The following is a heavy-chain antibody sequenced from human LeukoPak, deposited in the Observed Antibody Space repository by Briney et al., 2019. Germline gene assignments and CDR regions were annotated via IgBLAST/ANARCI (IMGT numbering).Heavy chain of an antibody. CDR3: ARILSDSSGWYVIDY. Sequence: ESGPTLVNPTQTLTLTCTFSGFSLSTSGMCVSWIRQPPGKALEWLARIDWDDDKYYSTSLKTRLTISKDTSKNQVVLTMTNMDPVDTATYYCARILSDSSGWYVIDYWGQGTLVTVSS. J-gene: IGHJ4*02. D-gene: IGHD6-19*01. V-gene: IGHV2-70*11. CDR1: GFSLSTSGMC. CDR2: IDWDDDK.